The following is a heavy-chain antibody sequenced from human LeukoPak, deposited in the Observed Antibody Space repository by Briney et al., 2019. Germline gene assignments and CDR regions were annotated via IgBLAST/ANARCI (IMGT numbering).Heavy chain of an antibody. CDR1: GGSISSYY. CDR2: IYTSGST. D-gene: IGHD6-13*01. V-gene: IGHV4-4*07. Sequence: SETLSLTCTVSGGSISSYYWSWIRQPAGKGLGWIGRIYTSGSTNYNPSLKSRVTISVDTSKNQFSLKLSSVTAADTAVYYCASFFAAAGAFGIWGQGTMVTVSS. J-gene: IGHJ3*02. CDR3: ASFFAAAGAFGI.